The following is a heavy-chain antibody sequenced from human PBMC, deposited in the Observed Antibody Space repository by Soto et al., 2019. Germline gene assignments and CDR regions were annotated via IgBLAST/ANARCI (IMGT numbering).Heavy chain of an antibody. D-gene: IGHD1-26*01. CDR1: PGSISSSY. J-gene: IGHJ5*02. Sequence: QVQLQESGPGLVKPSETLTLTCTVSPGSISSSYWSWIRQPPGRGLEWIGHVAYSGTTKYHPTLKGRGSISVSTSKRQSSLSLTSVTAADTAVYYCAREAQDYYFDHWGQGILVTVSS. CDR3: AREAQDYYFDH. V-gene: IGHV4-59*01. CDR2: VAYSGTT.